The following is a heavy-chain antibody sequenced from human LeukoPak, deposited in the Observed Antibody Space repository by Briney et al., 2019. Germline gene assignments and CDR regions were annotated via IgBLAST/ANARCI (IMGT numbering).Heavy chain of an antibody. CDR1: GFTFSNYG. Sequence: GRSLRLSCAASGFTFSNYGMHWVRQAPGKGLEWVSFISYEYYADSVKGRFTISRDNSKNTLYLQMISLRTEDTAVYYCAKDPRRYSRTGGYFDYWGQGTLVTVSS. CDR2: ISYE. D-gene: IGHD6-13*01. J-gene: IGHJ4*02. V-gene: IGHV3-30*18. CDR3: AKDPRRYSRTGGYFDY.